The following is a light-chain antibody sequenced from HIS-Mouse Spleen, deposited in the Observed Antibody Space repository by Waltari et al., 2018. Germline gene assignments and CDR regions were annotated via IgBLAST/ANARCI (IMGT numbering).Light chain of an antibody. J-gene: IGLJ2*01. CDR1: SSNLGNNY. V-gene: IGLV1-51*01. Sequence: QSVLTQPPSVSAAPGQKVTISCSGSSSNLGNNYVSLYPQPPGTAPKLLIYDNNKRPSGIPDRFSGSKSGTSATLGITGLQTGDEADYYCGTWDSSLSAVVFGGGTKLTVL. CDR2: DNN. CDR3: GTWDSSLSAVV.